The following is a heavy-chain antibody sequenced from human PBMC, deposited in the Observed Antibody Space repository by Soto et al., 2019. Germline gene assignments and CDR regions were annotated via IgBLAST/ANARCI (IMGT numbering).Heavy chain of an antibody. CDR2: IYFSGST. Sequence: PSETLSLTCTVSGASVNSGGYYWSWIRQLPGKGLEWIGYIYFSGSTYYNPSLESRVTISLDTSQNQFSLKLSSVIVADTAVYYGASGNAWRVILASGGQGTLVTVSS. CDR1: GASVNSGGYY. CDR3: ASGNAWRVILAS. V-gene: IGHV4-31*03. J-gene: IGHJ4*02. D-gene: IGHD3-16*01.